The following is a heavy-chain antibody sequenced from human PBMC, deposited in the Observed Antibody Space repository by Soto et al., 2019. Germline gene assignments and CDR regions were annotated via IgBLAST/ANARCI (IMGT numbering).Heavy chain of an antibody. CDR3: ARDYTLFDP. CDR1: GFTFNTYT. CDR2: ISSSSNYI. Sequence: EVQLVESGGGLVKPGGSLRLSCTASGFTFNTYTMNWVRQAPGKGLEWVSSISSSSNYIYYADSVKGRFTISRDNAINSLYLQMNSLRAEDTAVYYCARDYTLFDPWGQGTLVTVSS. J-gene: IGHJ5*02. V-gene: IGHV3-21*02.